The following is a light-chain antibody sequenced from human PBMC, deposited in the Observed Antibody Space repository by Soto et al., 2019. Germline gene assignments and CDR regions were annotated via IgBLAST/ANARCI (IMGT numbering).Light chain of an antibody. CDR3: QQYKNWPPLP. J-gene: IGKJ4*01. CDR2: GAF. V-gene: IGKV3-15*01. CDR1: QSVSYN. Sequence: EIVMTQSPATVSVSPGETATLSCRASQSVSYNLAWYQQNPGQGLRLLIYGAFTRATGIPARFSGSGSGTEFTLAICSLQSEDFAVYYWQQYKNWPPLPVGGGTKVEIK.